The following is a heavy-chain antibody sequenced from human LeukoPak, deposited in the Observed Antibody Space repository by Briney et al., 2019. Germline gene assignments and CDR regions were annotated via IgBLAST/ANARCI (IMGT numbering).Heavy chain of an antibody. D-gene: IGHD3-10*01. CDR1: GFTFSNYS. Sequence: QAGGSLRLSCAASGFTFSNYSLHWVRRAPGKGPEWVAVISNNGNIKYYVDSVKGRFTISRDNSKNTLYLQMNSLRTEDTAVYYCARVRISLIRGIITNYGLDVWSQGTTVTVSS. CDR3: ARVRISLIRGIITNYGLDV. V-gene: IGHV3-30*03. CDR2: ISNNGNIK. J-gene: IGHJ6*02.